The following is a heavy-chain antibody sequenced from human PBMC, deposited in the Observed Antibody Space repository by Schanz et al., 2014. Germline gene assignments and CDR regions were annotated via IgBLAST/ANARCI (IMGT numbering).Heavy chain of an antibody. Sequence: EVQLVESGGGLVKPGGSLRLSCAASGFSFSDYSMSWVRQAPGKGLEWVSVIYSGGSTYYADSVKGRFTISRDNSKNTLYLQMNSLRVEDTAVYYCAKDDTQVNGMDVWGQGTTVTVSS. CDR1: GFSFSDYS. CDR2: IYSGGST. J-gene: IGHJ6*02. V-gene: IGHV3-66*01. CDR3: AKDDTQVNGMDV.